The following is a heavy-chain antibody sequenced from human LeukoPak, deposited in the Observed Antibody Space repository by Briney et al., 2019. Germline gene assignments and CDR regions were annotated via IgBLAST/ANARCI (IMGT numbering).Heavy chain of an antibody. V-gene: IGHV4-59*01. D-gene: IGHD3-10*01. Sequence: SETLSLACTVSGDSISNYYWSWIRQPPGKGLEWIGYIYYSGSTNYNPSLKSRVTISVDTSKNQFSLKLSSVTAADTALYYCARGYGSGSHYFDYWGQGSLVTVSS. CDR2: IYYSGST. CDR1: GDSISNYY. CDR3: ARGYGSGSHYFDY. J-gene: IGHJ4*02.